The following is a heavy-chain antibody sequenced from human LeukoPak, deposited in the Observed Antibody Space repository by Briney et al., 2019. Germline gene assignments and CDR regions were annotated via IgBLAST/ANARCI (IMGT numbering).Heavy chain of an antibody. CDR3: TIQCSGSSCRLPDV. Sequence: SLRLSCVLSGFSLSSYAMGWVRQAAGKVLGWDSTIIASGANAHYAASVKGRFTISRDDSKNTLYVQMNSLRVEDTAIYYCTIQCSGSSCRLPDVWGQGTTVTVSS. V-gene: IGHV3-23*01. J-gene: IGHJ6*02. D-gene: IGHD2-15*01. CDR2: IIASGANA. CDR1: GFSLSSYA.